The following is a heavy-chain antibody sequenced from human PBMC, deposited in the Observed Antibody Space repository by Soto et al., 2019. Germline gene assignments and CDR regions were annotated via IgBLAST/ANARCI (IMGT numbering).Heavy chain of an antibody. D-gene: IGHD2-8*02. V-gene: IGHV4-34*01. CDR2: INHSGST. J-gene: IGHJ4*02. CDR1: GGSFSGYY. Sequence: SETLSLTCAVYGGSFSGYYWTWIRQPPGTGLEWIGEINHSGSTNYNPSLKSRVTISVDTSKNQFSLKLTSVTAADTAEYYCARDKITGLFDYWGQGTLVTVSS. CDR3: ARDKITGLFDY.